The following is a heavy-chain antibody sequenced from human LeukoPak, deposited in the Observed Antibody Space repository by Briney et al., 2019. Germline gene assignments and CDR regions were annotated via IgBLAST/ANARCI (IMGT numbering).Heavy chain of an antibody. CDR3: AREYYYDTSGSYAFDI. D-gene: IGHD3-22*01. J-gene: IGHJ3*02. CDR2: ISGSGVST. V-gene: IGHV3-23*01. Sequence: GGSLRLSCAASGFTFSSYAMSWVRQAPGKGLEWVSTISGSGVSTFYPDSVKGRFTISRDNSKNTLYLQMNSLRAEDTAVYYCAREYYYDTSGSYAFDIWGQGTMVTVSS. CDR1: GFTFSSYA.